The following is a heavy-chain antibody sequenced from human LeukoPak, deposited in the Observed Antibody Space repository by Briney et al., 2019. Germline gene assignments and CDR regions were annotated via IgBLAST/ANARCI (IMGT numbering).Heavy chain of an antibody. CDR3: ARMYSGTSYYFDY. CDR1: GVSISTYY. D-gene: IGHD1-26*01. CDR2: FSYSGST. V-gene: IGHV4-59*01. J-gene: IGHJ4*02. Sequence: SETLSLTCSVSGVSISTYYWIWIRRPPAKGLEWMGFFSYSGSTKYTPSLKSRVTMSVDTSKNQFSLKLSSVTAADTAVYYCARMYSGTSYYFDYWGQGTLVTVS.